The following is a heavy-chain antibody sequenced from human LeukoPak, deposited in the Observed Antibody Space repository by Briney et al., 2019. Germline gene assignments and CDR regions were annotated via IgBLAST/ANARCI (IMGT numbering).Heavy chain of an antibody. CDR2: IYYSGST. J-gene: IGHJ3*02. D-gene: IGHD1-26*01. Sequence: SETLSLTCTVSGGSISSYYWSWTRQPPGKGLEWIGYIYYSGSTNYNPSLKSRVTISVDTSKNQFSLKLSSVTAADTAVYYCARGGSGSFRAFDIWGQGTMVTVSS. CDR3: ARGGSGSFRAFDI. CDR1: GGSISSYY. V-gene: IGHV4-59*08.